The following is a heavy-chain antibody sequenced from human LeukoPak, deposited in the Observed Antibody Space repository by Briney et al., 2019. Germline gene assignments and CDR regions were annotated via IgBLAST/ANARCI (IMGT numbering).Heavy chain of an antibody. J-gene: IGHJ4*02. CDR2: IYYSGST. Sequence: PSETLSVTCTVSGGSISSTTYYWDWIRQPPGKGLEWIGSIYYSGSTYYNPSLKSRVTISVDTSRNQFSLKLSSVTAADTAVYYCANNRGDYWGQGTLVTVSS. CDR1: GGSISSTTYY. V-gene: IGHV4-39*01. CDR3: ANNRGDY. D-gene: IGHD1-14*01.